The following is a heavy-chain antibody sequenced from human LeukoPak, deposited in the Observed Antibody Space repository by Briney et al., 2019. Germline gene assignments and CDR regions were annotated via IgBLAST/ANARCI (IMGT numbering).Heavy chain of an antibody. D-gene: IGHD7-27*01. V-gene: IGHV1-24*01. CDR3: ARGGLTGYHFDY. CDR2: FDPEDGET. Sequence: ASVKVSCKVSGYTLTELSMHWVRQAPGKGLEWMGGFDPEDGETIYAQKFQGRVTMTEDTSTDTAYMELSSLRSEDTAVYYCARGGLTGYHFDYWGQGTLVTVSS. CDR1: GYTLTELS. J-gene: IGHJ4*02.